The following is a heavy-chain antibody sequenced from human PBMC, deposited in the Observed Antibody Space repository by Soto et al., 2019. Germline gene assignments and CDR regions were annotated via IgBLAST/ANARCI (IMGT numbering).Heavy chain of an antibody. J-gene: IGHJ4*02. CDR2: ISGSGGST. CDR3: AKDYELRWDSGPLFDY. D-gene: IGHD4-17*01. CDR1: GFTFSSYA. Sequence: GGSLRLSCAASGFTFSSYAMSWVRQAPGKGLEWVSAISGSGGSTYYADSVKGRFTISRDNSKNTLYLQMNSLRAEDTAVYYCAKDYELRWDSGPLFDYWGQGTLVTVSS. V-gene: IGHV3-23*01.